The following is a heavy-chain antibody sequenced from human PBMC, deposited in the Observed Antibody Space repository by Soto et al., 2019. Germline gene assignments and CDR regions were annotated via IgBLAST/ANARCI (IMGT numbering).Heavy chain of an antibody. V-gene: IGHV4-30-4*01. CDR1: GDSISSDGYH. J-gene: IGHJ4*02. CDR3: ARTPVGMDSINFFDH. D-gene: IGHD2-8*01. CDR2: IYNGGRT. Sequence: PSETLSLTCTVSGDSISSDGYHWSWIRQSPGKGLEWIGYIYNGGRTFYRPSLKSRINMSLDATKNSYSLILTSVTAADTAVYYCARTPVGMDSINFFDHWGQGILVTVSS.